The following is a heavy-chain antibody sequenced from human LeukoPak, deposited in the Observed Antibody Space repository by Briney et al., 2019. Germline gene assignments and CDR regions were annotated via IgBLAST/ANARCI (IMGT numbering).Heavy chain of an antibody. V-gene: IGHV1-8*01. D-gene: IGHD3-22*01. Sequence: ASVKVSCKASGYTFTSYDINWVRQATGQGLEWMGWMNPNSGNTGYAQKFQGRVTTTRNTSISTAYMELSSLRSEDTAVYYCARGGYYYDSSGPDAFDIWGQGTMVTVSS. J-gene: IGHJ3*02. CDR1: GYTFTSYD. CDR2: MNPNSGNT. CDR3: ARGGYYYDSSGPDAFDI.